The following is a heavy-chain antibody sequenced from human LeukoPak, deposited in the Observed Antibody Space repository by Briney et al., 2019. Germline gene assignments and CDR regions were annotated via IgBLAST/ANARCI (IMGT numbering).Heavy chain of an antibody. J-gene: IGHJ4*02. CDR2: TYYRSKWYN. D-gene: IGHD1-26*01. Sequence: SQTLSLTCAISGDSVSSNSATWNWIRQSPSEGLEWLGRTYYRSKWYNDYAVSVKSRITINPDTSKNQFFLQLNSVTPEDTAVYYCARGVGGSRPSYYFDYWGQGTLVTVSS. V-gene: IGHV6-1*01. CDR1: GDSVSSNSAT. CDR3: ARGVGGSRPSYYFDY.